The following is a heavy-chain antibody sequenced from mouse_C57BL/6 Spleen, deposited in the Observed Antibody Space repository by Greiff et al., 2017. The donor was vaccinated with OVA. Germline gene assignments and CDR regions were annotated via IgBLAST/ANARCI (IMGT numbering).Heavy chain of an antibody. D-gene: IGHD2-1*01. CDR2: IHPNSGST. V-gene: IGHV1-64*01. Sequence: VKLMESGAELVKPGASVKLSCKASGYTFTSYWMHWVKQRPGQGLEWIGMIHPNSGSTNYNEKFKSKATLTVDKSSSTAYMQLSSLTSEDSAVYYCARSGNYDYWGQGTTLTVSS. CDR1: GYTFTSYW. CDR3: ARSGNYDY. J-gene: IGHJ2*01.